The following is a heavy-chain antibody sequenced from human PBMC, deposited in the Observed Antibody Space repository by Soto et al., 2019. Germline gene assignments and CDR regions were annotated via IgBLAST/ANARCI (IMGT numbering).Heavy chain of an antibody. Sequence: QVQLVQSGAEVKKPGSSVKVSCKASGGTFSSYAISWVRQAPGQGLEWMGGIIPIFGTANYAQKFQGRVTITADESTSTAYMELSSLRSEDTAVYYCARDQVVVAPYSYYGMDVWGQGTTVTVSS. CDR2: IIPIFGTA. D-gene: IGHD2-15*01. CDR1: GGTFSSYA. J-gene: IGHJ6*02. V-gene: IGHV1-69*01. CDR3: ARDQVVVAPYSYYGMDV.